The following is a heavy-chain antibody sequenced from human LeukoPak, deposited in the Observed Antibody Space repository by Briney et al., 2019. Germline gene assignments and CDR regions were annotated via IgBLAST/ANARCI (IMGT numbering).Heavy chain of an antibody. Sequence: ASVKVSCKASGYTFTDYYIHWVRQAPGQGLEWMGWINPNSGGTKYAQKFQGRVTMTRDTSISTVYMELRRLRSDDTALYYCAKGRESEPVAPFDPWGQGTLVTVSS. V-gene: IGHV1-2*02. J-gene: IGHJ5*02. CDR2: INPNSGGT. CDR1: GYTFTDYY. D-gene: IGHD1-14*01. CDR3: AKGRESEPVAPFDP.